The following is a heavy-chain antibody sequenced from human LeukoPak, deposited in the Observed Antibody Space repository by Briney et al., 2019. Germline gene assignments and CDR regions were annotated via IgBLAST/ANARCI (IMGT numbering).Heavy chain of an antibody. J-gene: IGHJ4*02. D-gene: IGHD3-22*01. CDR1: GGSISSGDYF. Sequence: PSETLSLTCTVSGGSISSGDYFWSWIRQHPGKGLEWIGYIYYSGSTYSNPSLKSRVTISVNTSKNQFSLKLSSVTAADTALYYCARDRSQYDSSLFYWGQGTLVTVSS. V-gene: IGHV4-31*03. CDR2: IYYSGST. CDR3: ARDRSQYDSSLFY.